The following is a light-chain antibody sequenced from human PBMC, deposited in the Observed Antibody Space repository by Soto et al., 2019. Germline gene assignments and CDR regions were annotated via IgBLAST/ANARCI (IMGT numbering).Light chain of an antibody. CDR3: QQYDNYPWT. J-gene: IGKJ1*01. Sequence: DIQMTQSPSTLSASVGDRVTITCRASHSISDWLAWYQQKPGKAPKLLLFDVSSLESRVPSRVSGSGSGTEFTHTLSSLQPDDLATYYCQQYDNYPWTVGQGTKVEV. CDR1: HSISDW. CDR2: DVS. V-gene: IGKV1-5*01.